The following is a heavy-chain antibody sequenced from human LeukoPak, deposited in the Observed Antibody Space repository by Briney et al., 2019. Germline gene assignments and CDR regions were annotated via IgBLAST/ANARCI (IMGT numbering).Heavy chain of an antibody. V-gene: IGHV3-23*01. CDR3: ARESLSGDHLDY. CDR2: ISGSGDTT. J-gene: IGHJ4*02. Sequence: GGSLRLSCAATGFTFSSYAMTWVRQAPGKGLEWVSGISGSGDTTYYADSVKGRFTISRDNSKNTLYLQMNSLRAEDTAVYYCARESLSGDHLDYWGQGTLVTVSS. D-gene: IGHD7-27*01. CDR1: GFTFSSYA.